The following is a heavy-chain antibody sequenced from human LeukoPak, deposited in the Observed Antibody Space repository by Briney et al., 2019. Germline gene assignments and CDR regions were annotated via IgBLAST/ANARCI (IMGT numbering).Heavy chain of an antibody. D-gene: IGHD6-19*01. CDR3: ATPPVAGTRRYWYFDL. CDR1: GYTLTELS. V-gene: IGHV1-24*01. J-gene: IGHJ2*01. CDR2: FDPEDGET. Sequence: ASVKVSCKVSGYTLTELSMHWVRQAPGKGLEWMGGFDPEDGETIYAQKFQGRVTVTEDTSTDTAYMELSSLRSEDTAVYYCATPPVAGTRRYWYFDLWGRGTLVTVSS.